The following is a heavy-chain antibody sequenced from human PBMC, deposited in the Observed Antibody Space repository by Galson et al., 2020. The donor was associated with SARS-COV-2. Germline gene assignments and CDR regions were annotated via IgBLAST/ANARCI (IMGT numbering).Heavy chain of an antibody. D-gene: IGHD1-26*01. CDR1: GFTFSSYW. CDR3: ARDMLKWELLDYYNYYGMDV. Sequence: GGSLRLSCAASGFTFSSYWMSWVRQAPGKGLEWVANIKQDGSEKYYVDSVKGRFTISRDNAKNSLYLQMNSLRAEDTAVYYCARDMLKWELLDYYNYYGMDVWGQGTTVTVSS. CDR2: IKQDGSEK. J-gene: IGHJ6*02. V-gene: IGHV3-7*01.